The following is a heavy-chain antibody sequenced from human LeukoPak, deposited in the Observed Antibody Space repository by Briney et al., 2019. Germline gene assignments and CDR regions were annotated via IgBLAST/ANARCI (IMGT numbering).Heavy chain of an antibody. J-gene: IGHJ4*02. CDR3: ARDPTEGFEEFLSPPDY. CDR2: INWNGGSI. V-gene: IGHV3-20*04. D-gene: IGHD3-10*01. CDR1: GFTFDDYG. Sequence: GGSLRLSCAASGFTFDDYGMSWVRQGPGKGLEWVSGINWNGGSIGYADSVKGRFTISRGNAKNSLYLQMNSLRAEDTALYYCARDPTEGFEEFLSPPDYWGQGTLVTVSS.